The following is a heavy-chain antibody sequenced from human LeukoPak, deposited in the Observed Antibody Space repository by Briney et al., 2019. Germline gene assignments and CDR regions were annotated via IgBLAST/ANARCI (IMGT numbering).Heavy chain of an antibody. J-gene: IGHJ6*03. V-gene: IGHV3-7*01. Sequence: GGSLRLSCAASGFTFSSYWMSWVRQAPGKGLEWVANIKQDGSEKYYVDSVKGRFTISRYNAKNSLYLQMNSLRAEDTAVYYCARDNIVVVPAAIIHYYYYYMDVWGKGTTVTVSS. CDR2: IKQDGSEK. D-gene: IGHD2-2*02. CDR1: GFTFSSYW. CDR3: ARDNIVVVPAAIIHYYYYYMDV.